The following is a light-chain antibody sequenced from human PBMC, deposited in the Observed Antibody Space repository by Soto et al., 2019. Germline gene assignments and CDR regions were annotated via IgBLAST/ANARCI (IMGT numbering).Light chain of an antibody. CDR1: SSDVGGHNF. CDR2: EVT. V-gene: IGLV2-14*01. CDR3: ISHTSSYTWV. Sequence: QSVLTQPASVSGSPGQSITISCTGTSSDVGGHNFVSWFQQHPGKAPKLMIYEVTNRPSGVSARFSASKSGNTASLTISGLQAEDEADYYCISHTSSYTWVFGGGTKLTVL. J-gene: IGLJ3*02.